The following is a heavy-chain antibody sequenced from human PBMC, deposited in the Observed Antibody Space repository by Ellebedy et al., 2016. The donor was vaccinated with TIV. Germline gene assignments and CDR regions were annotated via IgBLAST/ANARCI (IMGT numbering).Heavy chain of an antibody. D-gene: IGHD4-17*01. CDR3: ARPLRSTVTTSIYFDY. V-gene: IGHV4-39*01. CDR2: IYYTGST. Sequence: GSLRLXXTVSGGSISSSSYFWGWIRQPPGKGLEWIGIIYYTGSTYYNPSLNSRVTISLDTSKNQFSLNLSSVTAADAAVYYCARPLRSTVTTSIYFDYWGQGALVTVSS. CDR1: GGSISSSSYF. J-gene: IGHJ4*02.